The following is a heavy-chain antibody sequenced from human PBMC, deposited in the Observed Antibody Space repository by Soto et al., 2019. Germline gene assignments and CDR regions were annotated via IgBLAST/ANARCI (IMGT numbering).Heavy chain of an antibody. J-gene: IGHJ5*02. CDR2: INHSGST. D-gene: IGHD3-10*01. V-gene: IGHV4-34*01. Sequence: PSESLSLTCAVYGGSFSGYYWSWIRQPPGKGLEWIGEINHSGSTNYNPSLKSRVTISVDTSKNQFSLKLSSVTAADTAVYYCAREPYMVRGVTNWFDPWGQGTLVTVSS. CDR1: GGSFSGYY. CDR3: AREPYMVRGVTNWFDP.